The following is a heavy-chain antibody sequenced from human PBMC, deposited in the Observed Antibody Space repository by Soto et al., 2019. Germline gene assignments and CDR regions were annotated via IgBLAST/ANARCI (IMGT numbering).Heavy chain of an antibody. Sequence: ASVKVSCKASGYTFTGHYMHWVRQAPGQGLEWMGWINPNSGGTDYAQKFQGRVTMTRDTSISTAYMELSRLRSDDTAVYYCADDLGFWSGYTNWGQGTLVTVSS. D-gene: IGHD3-3*01. CDR2: INPNSGGT. J-gene: IGHJ4*02. CDR1: GYTFTGHY. V-gene: IGHV1-2*02. CDR3: ADDLGFWSGYTN.